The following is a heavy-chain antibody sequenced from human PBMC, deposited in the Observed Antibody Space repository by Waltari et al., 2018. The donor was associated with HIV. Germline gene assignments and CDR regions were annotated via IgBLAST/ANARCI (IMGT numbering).Heavy chain of an antibody. V-gene: IGHV4-39*01. J-gene: IGHJ5*02. Sequence: QLQLQESGPGLVKPSETLSLTCTVSGGSISSSSYYWGWIRQPPGKGLEWIGSIYYSGRTYYNPSLKSRVTISVDTSKNQFSLKLSSVTAADTAVYYCARHEGLRFLEANYNWVDPWGQGTLVTVSS. CDR3: ARHEGLRFLEANYNWVDP. D-gene: IGHD3-3*01. CDR2: IYYSGRT. CDR1: GGSISSSSYY.